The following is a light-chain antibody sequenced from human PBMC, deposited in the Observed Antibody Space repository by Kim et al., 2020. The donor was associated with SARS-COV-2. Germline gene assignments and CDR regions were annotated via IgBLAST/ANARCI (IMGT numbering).Light chain of an antibody. J-gene: IGKJ2*03. CDR3: QQRSNWPS. CDR1: QSVSSY. Sequence: EIVLTQSPATLSLSPGERATLPCRASQSVSSYLAWYQQKPGQAPRLLIYDASNRATGIPARFSGSGSGTDFTLTISSLESEDFAVYYCQQRSNWPSFGQGTKLEI. V-gene: IGKV3-11*01. CDR2: DAS.